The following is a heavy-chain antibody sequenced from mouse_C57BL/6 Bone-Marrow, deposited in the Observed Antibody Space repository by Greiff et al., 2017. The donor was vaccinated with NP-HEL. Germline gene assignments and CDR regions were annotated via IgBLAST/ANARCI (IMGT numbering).Heavy chain of an antibody. CDR1: GYTFTSYW. CDR3: ARSLYDGYPWFAY. CDR2: IYPGSGST. J-gene: IGHJ3*01. V-gene: IGHV1-55*01. Sequence: QVQLQQPGAELVKPGASVKMSCKASGYTFTSYWITWVKQRPGQGLEWIGDIYPGSGSTNYNEKFKSKATLTVDTSSSTAYMQLSSLTSEDSAVYYCARSLYDGYPWFAYWGQGTLVTVSA. D-gene: IGHD2-3*01.